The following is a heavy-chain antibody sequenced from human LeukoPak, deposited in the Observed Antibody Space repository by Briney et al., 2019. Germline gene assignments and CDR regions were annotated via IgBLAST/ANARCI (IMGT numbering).Heavy chain of an antibody. Sequence: GGSLRLSCAASGFTFSSYSMNWVRQAPGKGLEWVSSISSSSYIYYADSVKGRFTISRDNAKNSLYLQMNSLRAEDTAVYYCARSITMVRGVITYFDYWGQGTLVTVSS. CDR2: ISSSSYI. D-gene: IGHD3-10*01. V-gene: IGHV3-21*01. CDR3: ARSITMVRGVITYFDY. CDR1: GFTFSSYS. J-gene: IGHJ4*02.